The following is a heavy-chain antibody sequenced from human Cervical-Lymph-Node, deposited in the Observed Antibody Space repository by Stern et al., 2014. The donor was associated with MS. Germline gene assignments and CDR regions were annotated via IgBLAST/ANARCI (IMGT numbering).Heavy chain of an antibody. CDR1: GFTFEDYG. D-gene: IGHD2-8*02. CDR2: INWNGGST. Sequence: EVQLVESGGGVVRPGRSLRLYCAASGFTFEDYGMSWVRQAPGKGLEWVAGINWNGGSTVYAGSVQGRFTISRDNAKNSLYLQMNSLRAEDTALYHCARAFCTGGVCYSFPFYGMDVWGQGTTVTVSS. CDR3: ARAFCTGGVCYSFPFYGMDV. J-gene: IGHJ6*02. V-gene: IGHV3-20*01.